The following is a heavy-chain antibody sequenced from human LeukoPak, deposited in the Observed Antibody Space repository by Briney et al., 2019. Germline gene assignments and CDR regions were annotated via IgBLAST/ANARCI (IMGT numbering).Heavy chain of an antibody. Sequence: GGSLRLSCVASGFTFSSFGMNWVRQAPGKGLEWVANIKEDGSEKYYVDSVKGRFTISRDNAENSLYLQMNSLRAEDTAVYYCARYSTGNWFDPWGQGTLVTVSS. CDR3: ARYSTGNWFDP. J-gene: IGHJ5*02. V-gene: IGHV3-7*05. D-gene: IGHD2-8*02. CDR2: IKEDGSEK. CDR1: GFTFSSFG.